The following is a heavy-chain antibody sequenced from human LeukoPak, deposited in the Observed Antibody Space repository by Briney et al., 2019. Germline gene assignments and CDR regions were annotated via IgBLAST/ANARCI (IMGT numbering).Heavy chain of an antibody. CDR1: GFTFSSYA. CDR3: AKGYYYDSSGYPRGFFDY. D-gene: IGHD3-22*01. Sequence: GSLRLSCAASGFTFSSYAMSWVRQAPGKGLEWVSAISGSGGSTYYADSVKGRFTISRDNSKNTLYLQMNSLRAEGTAVYYCAKGYYYDSSGYPRGFFDYWGQGTLVTVSS. J-gene: IGHJ4*02. CDR2: ISGSGGST. V-gene: IGHV3-23*01.